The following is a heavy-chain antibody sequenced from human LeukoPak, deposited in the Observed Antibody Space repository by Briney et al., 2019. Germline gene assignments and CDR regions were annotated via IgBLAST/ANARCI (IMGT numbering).Heavy chain of an antibody. CDR1: NYSISNSLY. D-gene: IGHD4-17*01. CDR3: ARGTYGYYMDV. V-gene: IGHV4-38-2*02. CDR2: IYRSGST. Sequence: SETPSLTCSGSNYSISNSLYWGWLRQPPGKGLEWIGSIYRSGSTFYNPSLKSRVTISLDTSKNQFSLKLSSVTAAGTAVYFCARGTYGYYMDVWGKGTTVTVSS. J-gene: IGHJ6*03.